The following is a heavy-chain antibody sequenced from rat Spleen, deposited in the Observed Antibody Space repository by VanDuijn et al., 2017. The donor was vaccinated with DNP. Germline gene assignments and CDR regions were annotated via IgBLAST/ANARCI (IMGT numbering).Heavy chain of an antibody. J-gene: IGHJ3*01. Sequence: EVQLVESGGGLVQPGRSLKLSCVASGFSFSDFYMAWIRQAPTKGLEWVAYIRYDSGITYYGDSVKGRFTISRDNAKSTLYLHMNSLRSEDMATYYCARPARGWFAYWGQGTLVTVSS. CDR3: ARPARGWFAY. CDR1: GFSFSDFY. V-gene: IGHV5-22*01. CDR2: IRYDSGIT.